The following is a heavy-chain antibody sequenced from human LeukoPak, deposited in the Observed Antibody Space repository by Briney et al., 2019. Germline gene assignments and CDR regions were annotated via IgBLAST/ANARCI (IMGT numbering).Heavy chain of an antibody. CDR2: IYTSGST. CDR1: GGSISSYC. CDR3: ARESGRDGYNYPYYFDY. D-gene: IGHD5-24*01. Sequence: PSETLSLTCTVSGGSISSYCWSWIRQPAGKGLEWIGRIYTSGSTNYNPSLKSRVTMSVDTSKNQFSLKLSSVTAAGTAVYYCARESGRDGYNYPYYFDYWGQGTLVTVSS. J-gene: IGHJ4*02. V-gene: IGHV4-4*07.